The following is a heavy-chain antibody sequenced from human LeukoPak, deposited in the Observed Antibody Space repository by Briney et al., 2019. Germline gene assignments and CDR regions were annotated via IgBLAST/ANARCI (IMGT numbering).Heavy chain of an antibody. CDR3: ARAPRGYCSGGSCYSFDY. V-gene: IGHV4-4*02. Sequence: SETLSLTCAVSGVSISSGNWWTWVRQPPGKGLEWIGEIYHGGNINYSPSLKSRVTISIGKSKNQLPLNLNSVTAADTAVYYCARAPRGYCSGGSCYSFDYWGQGTLVTVSS. D-gene: IGHD2-15*01. CDR2: IYHGGNI. J-gene: IGHJ4*02. CDR1: GVSISSGNW.